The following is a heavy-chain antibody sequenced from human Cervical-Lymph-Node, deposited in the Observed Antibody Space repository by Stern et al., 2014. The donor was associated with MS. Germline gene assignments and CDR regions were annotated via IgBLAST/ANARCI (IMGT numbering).Heavy chain of an antibody. J-gene: IGHJ4*02. Sequence: VQLVDSWAEVKQPGASVRISFKTTGHTVTTYSMHWIRQAPGQGLECICIFSPCTNSTTPAQKVQGRVTVNWDTSTSTLYLGLSSLQSDDTAVYYCATPLPFALWGQGTLVTVSS. CDR2: FSPCTNST. CDR1: GHTVTTYS. CDR3: ATPLPFAL. V-gene: IGHV1-46*01.